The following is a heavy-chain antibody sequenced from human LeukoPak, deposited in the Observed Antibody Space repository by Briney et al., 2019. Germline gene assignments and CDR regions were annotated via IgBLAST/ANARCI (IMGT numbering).Heavy chain of an antibody. V-gene: IGHV4-30-2*01. Sequence: PSETLSLTCAVSGGSISSGGYSWSWIRQPPGKGLEWIGYIYHSGSTYYNPSLKSRVTISVDRSKNQFSLKLSSVTAADTAVYYCAREAPYGANYFDYWGQGTLVTVSS. CDR1: GGSISSGGYS. D-gene: IGHD4-17*01. CDR3: AREAPYGANYFDY. J-gene: IGHJ4*02. CDR2: IYHSGST.